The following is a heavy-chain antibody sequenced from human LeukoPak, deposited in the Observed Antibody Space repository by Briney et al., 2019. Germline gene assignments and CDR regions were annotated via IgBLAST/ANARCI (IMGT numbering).Heavy chain of an antibody. Sequence: SETLSLTCTVSGGSISSYYWSWIRQPPGKGLGWIGYIYYSGSTYYNPSLKSRLTISVDTSKNLFSLKLSSVTAADTAVYYCAKVQRPLDGADYWGQGNLVTVSS. V-gene: IGHV4-59*01. D-gene: IGHD1-1*01. CDR3: AKVQRPLDGADY. J-gene: IGHJ4*02. CDR1: GGSISSYY. CDR2: IYYSGST.